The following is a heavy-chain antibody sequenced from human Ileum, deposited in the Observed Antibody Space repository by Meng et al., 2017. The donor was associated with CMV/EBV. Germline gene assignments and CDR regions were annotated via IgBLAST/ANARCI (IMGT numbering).Heavy chain of an antibody. D-gene: IGHD5-24*01. CDR1: GYSFITYG. Sequence: KTSGYSFITYGMNWVRQAPGQRLEWMGWINTNTGNPTYAQDFTGRFVFSLDTSVPTSYLPIPLLLTENLSLSYSTRGDGTHSSNFDYWGQGTLVTVSS. CDR2: INTNTGNP. V-gene: IGHV7-4-1*01. CDR3: TRGDGTHSSNFDY. J-gene: IGHJ4*02.